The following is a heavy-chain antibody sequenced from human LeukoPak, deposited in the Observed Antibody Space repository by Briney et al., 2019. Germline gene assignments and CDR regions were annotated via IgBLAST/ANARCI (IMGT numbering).Heavy chain of an antibody. Sequence: TGGSLRLSCAASGFTFSSHGMNWVRQAPGKGLEWVSGITGSGGNRYYADSVKGRFTISRDNSKNTLYLQMNSLRAEDTAVYYCAKDDNYIRFLSWGQGTLVTVSS. D-gene: IGHD3-16*01. J-gene: IGHJ5*02. CDR3: AKDDNYIRFLS. CDR2: ITGSGGNR. CDR1: GFTFSSHG. V-gene: IGHV3-23*01.